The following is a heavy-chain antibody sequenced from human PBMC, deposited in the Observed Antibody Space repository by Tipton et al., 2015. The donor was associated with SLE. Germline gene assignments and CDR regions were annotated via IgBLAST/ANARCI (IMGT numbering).Heavy chain of an antibody. CDR3: TRDVSRFRFLDWFYNWFDS. J-gene: IGHJ5*01. Sequence: SLRLSCVASGFTFSNYAMHWVRQAPGRRPEWVAIVSYDGSNSYYAGFVKGRFTISRDNSRNTVFLQMSRLTVEDTAVYFCTRDVSRFRFLDWFYNWFDSWGQGTLVSVSS. CDR1: GFTFSNYA. CDR2: VSYDGSNS. D-gene: IGHD3-3*01. V-gene: IGHV3-30*04.